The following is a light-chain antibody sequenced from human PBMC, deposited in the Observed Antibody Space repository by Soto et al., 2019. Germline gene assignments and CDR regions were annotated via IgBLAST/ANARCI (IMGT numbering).Light chain of an antibody. Sequence: DIQMTQSPSTLSASVGDRVTITCRASQSISRWLAWYQQRPGKAPKILIFDASILKSGVPSRFSGSGSGTEFTLTISSLQPDVFATYYCQQYNNYLTWTFGQGTKVEVK. J-gene: IGKJ1*01. CDR3: QQYNNYLTWT. CDR2: DAS. V-gene: IGKV1-5*01. CDR1: QSISRW.